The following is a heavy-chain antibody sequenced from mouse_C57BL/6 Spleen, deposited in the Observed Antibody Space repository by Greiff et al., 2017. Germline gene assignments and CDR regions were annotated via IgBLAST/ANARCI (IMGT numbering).Heavy chain of an antibody. Sequence: EVKVEESGGGLVQPGGSMKLSCVASGFTFSNYWMNWVRQSPEKGLEWVAQIRLKSDNYATHYAESVKGRFTISRDDSKSSVYLQMNNLRAEDTGIYYCTVYYYFAYWGQGTLVTVSA. J-gene: IGHJ3*01. CDR2: IRLKSDNYAT. CDR1: GFTFSNYW. CDR3: TVYYYFAY. D-gene: IGHD2-1*01. V-gene: IGHV6-3*01.